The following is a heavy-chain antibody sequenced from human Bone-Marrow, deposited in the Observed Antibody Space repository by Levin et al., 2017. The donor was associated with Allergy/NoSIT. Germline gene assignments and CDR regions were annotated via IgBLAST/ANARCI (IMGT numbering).Heavy chain of an antibody. D-gene: IGHD3-22*01. CDR3: ARGRIDGSSGTAPYYFDM. CDR1: DNAISTNGLY. CDR2: ISYSGST. J-gene: IGHJ4*02. Sequence: SETLSLTCTVADNAISTNGLYWSWVRQFPGKCLEWMGYISYSGSTYYHPSLESRLTMSLDTSKNQFSLKLRSLSVADTALYHCARGRIDGSSGTAPYYFDMWGQGTLVTVSS. V-gene: IGHV4-31*03.